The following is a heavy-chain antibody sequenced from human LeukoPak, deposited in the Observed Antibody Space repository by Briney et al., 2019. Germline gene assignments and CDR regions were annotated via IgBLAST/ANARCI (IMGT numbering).Heavy chain of an antibody. V-gene: IGHV3-23*01. CDR3: AKENYDFWSGYYTPSGMDV. Sequence: GGSLRLSCAASGFTFSSYAMSWVRQAPGKGLEWVSAISGSGGSTYYADSVKGRFTISRDNSKNTLYLQMNSPRAEDTAVYYCAKENYDFWSGYYTPSGMDVWGQGTTVTVSS. D-gene: IGHD3-3*01. CDR1: GFTFSSYA. CDR2: ISGSGGST. J-gene: IGHJ6*02.